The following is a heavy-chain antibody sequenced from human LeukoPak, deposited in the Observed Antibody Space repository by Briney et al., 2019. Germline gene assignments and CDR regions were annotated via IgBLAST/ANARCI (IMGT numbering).Heavy chain of an antibody. CDR2: ISSSSSYI. CDR1: GFTFSSYS. CDR3: ARDGISLDYYYMDV. D-gene: IGHD2-15*01. V-gene: IGHV3-21*04. J-gene: IGHJ6*03. Sequence: PGGSLRLSCAASGFTFSSYSMNWVRQAPGKGLEWVSSISSSSSYIYYADSVKGRFTISRDNSKNTLYLQMNSLRAEDTAVYYCARDGISLDYYYMDVWGKGTTVTVSS.